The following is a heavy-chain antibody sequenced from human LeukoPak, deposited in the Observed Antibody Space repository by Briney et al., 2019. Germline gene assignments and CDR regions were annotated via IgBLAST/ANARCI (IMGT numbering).Heavy chain of an antibody. V-gene: IGHV4-34*01. J-gene: IGHJ3*02. Sequence: PSETLSLTCAVYGGSFSGYYWSWIRQPPGKGLEWIGEINHSGSTNYNPSLKSRVTISVDTSKNQFSLKLSSVTAADTAVYYCASPSSSWLDAFDIWGQGTMVTVSS. CDR2: INHSGST. CDR1: GGSFSGYY. CDR3: ASPSSSWLDAFDI. D-gene: IGHD6-13*01.